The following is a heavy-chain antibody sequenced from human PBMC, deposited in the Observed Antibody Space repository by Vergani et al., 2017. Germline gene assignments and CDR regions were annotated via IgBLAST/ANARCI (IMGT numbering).Heavy chain of an antibody. CDR1: GGTFSSYA. V-gene: IGHV1-69*13. J-gene: IGHJ6*02. CDR2: IIPIFGTA. Sequence: QVQLVQSGAEVKKPGSSVKVSCKASGGTFSSYAISWVRQAPGQGLEWMGRIIPIFGTANYAQKFQGRVTITADESTSTAYMELSSLRSEDTAVYYCASDSYCGGDCYSPWPYYYYGMDVWGQGTTVTVSS. D-gene: IGHD2-21*02. CDR3: ASDSYCGGDCYSPWPYYYYGMDV.